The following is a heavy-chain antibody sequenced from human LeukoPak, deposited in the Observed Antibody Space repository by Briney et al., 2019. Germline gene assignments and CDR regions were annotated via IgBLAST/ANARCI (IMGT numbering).Heavy chain of an antibody. J-gene: IGHJ4*02. D-gene: IGHD5-18*01. V-gene: IGHV3-48*02. Sequence: GGSQRLSCAASGFTFRSYAMQWVRQAPGKGLEWVSYITYNSGTIFYADSVKGRFTISRDNAKDSLYLQMSSLRDEDTAVYYCARDSGYSYADDYWGQGSLVSVSS. CDR2: ITYNSGTI. CDR1: GFTFRSYA. CDR3: ARDSGYSYADDY.